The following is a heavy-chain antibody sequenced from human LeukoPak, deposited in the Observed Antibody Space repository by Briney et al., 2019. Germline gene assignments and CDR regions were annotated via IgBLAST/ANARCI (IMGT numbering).Heavy chain of an antibody. J-gene: IGHJ3*02. CDR1: GFTVSSNY. D-gene: IGHD6-6*01. CDR3: ARDFGWGIAARRRAFDI. V-gene: IGHV3-66*01. Sequence: GGSLRLSCAASGFTVSSNYMSWVRQAPGKGLERVSVIYSGGSTYYADSVKGRFTISRDNSKNTLYLQMNSLRAEDTAVYYCARDFGWGIAARRRAFDIWGQGTMVTVSS. CDR2: IYSGGST.